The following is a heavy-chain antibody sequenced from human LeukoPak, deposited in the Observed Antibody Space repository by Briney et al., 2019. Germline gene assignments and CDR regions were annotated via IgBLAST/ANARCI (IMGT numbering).Heavy chain of an antibody. Sequence: PGGSLRLSCAASGFTFSSYGMTWVRQAPGKGLEWVAVIWYDGSNKYYADSVKGRFTISRDNSKNTLYLQMNSLRAEDTAVYYCARDFGSDIVVVPAATREYYYGMDVWGQGTTVTVSS. CDR3: ARDFGSDIVVVPAATREYYYGMDV. CDR1: GFTFSSYG. V-gene: IGHV3-33*08. J-gene: IGHJ6*02. CDR2: IWYDGSNK. D-gene: IGHD2-2*01.